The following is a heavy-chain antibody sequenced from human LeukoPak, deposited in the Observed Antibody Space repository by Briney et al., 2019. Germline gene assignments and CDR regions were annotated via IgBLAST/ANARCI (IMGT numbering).Heavy chain of an antibody. Sequence: PSETLSLTCAVYGGSFSGYYWSWIRQPPGKGLEWIGEINHSGSTNYNPSLKSRVTISVDTSKNQFSLKLSSVTAADTAVYYCAGNPWYSSGWYGYDYWGQGTLVTVSS. J-gene: IGHJ4*02. CDR3: AGNPWYSSGWYGYDY. D-gene: IGHD6-19*01. CDR2: INHSGST. CDR1: GGSFSGYY. V-gene: IGHV4-34*01.